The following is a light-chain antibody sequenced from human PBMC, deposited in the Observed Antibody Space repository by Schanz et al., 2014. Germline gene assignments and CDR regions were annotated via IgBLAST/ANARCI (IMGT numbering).Light chain of an antibody. V-gene: IGLV2-14*02. CDR3: SSYTSSSTITVL. Sequence: QSALTQPASVSGSPGQSITISCTGTSSDIGSYNLVSWYQQHPDKAPKLMIYDDIKRPSGVSIRFSGSKSGNTASLTISGLQAEDEADYYCSSYTSSSTITVLFGGGTKLTV. CDR2: DDI. CDR1: SSDIGSYNL. J-gene: IGLJ2*01.